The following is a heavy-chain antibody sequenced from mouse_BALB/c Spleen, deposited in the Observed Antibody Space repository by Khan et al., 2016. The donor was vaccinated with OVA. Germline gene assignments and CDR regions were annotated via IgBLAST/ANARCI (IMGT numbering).Heavy chain of an antibody. J-gene: IGHJ3*01. CDR2: INPSTGYT. CDR1: GYTFTTYW. V-gene: IGHV1-7*01. D-gene: IGHD2-1*01. Sequence: QVQLQQSGPELAKPGASVKMSCKASGYTFTTYWMHWVKQRPGQGLDWIGYINPSTGYTEYNQKFKDKATLTADKSSSTAYMQLNSLTSEDSAVYYCARRGVYGIFAYWGQGTLVTVSA. CDR3: ARRGVYGIFAY.